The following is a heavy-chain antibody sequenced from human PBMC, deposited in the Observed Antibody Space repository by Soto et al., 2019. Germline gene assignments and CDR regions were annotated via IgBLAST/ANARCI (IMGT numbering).Heavy chain of an antibody. Sequence: SETLSLTCAVSGGSISSSNWWSWVRQPPGKGLEWIGEIYHSGSTNYTPSLKSRVTFSVDKSKNQFSLKLTSVTAADTAVYYCARITRWYSSSWYWFDPWGQGTLVTVSS. CDR1: GGSISSSNW. CDR2: IYHSGST. J-gene: IGHJ5*02. D-gene: IGHD6-13*01. V-gene: IGHV4-4*02. CDR3: ARITRWYSSSWYWFDP.